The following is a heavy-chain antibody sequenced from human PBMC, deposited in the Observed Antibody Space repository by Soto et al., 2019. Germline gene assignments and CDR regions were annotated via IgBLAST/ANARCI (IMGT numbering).Heavy chain of an antibody. Sequence: ASVKVSCKASGYTFTSYGISWVRQAPGQGLEWMGWISAYNGNTNYAQKLQGRVTMTTDTSTSTAYMELRSLRSDDTAVYYCASVEVAVVAARGHVRFDPWCQGTLVTVSS. J-gene: IGHJ5*02. CDR2: ISAYNGNT. V-gene: IGHV1-18*04. CDR1: GYTFTSYG. CDR3: ASVEVAVVAARGHVRFDP. D-gene: IGHD2-15*01.